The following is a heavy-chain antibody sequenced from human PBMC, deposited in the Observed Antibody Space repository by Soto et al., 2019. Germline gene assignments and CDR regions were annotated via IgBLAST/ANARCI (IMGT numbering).Heavy chain of an antibody. CDR2: VYYSASTNYKPSL. D-gene: IGHD5-18*01. CDR1: GGPISSYY. CDR3: AGWIQLQQYYYYGMDV. Sequence: SETLSLTCTVSGGPISSYYWSWIRQPPGKGLEWIGYVYYSASTNYKPSLNYNPSLKSRVTISLDTSKNQFSLKLSSVTAADTAVYYCAGWIQLQQYYYYGMDVWGQGTTVTVSS. V-gene: IGHV4-59*12. J-gene: IGHJ6*02.